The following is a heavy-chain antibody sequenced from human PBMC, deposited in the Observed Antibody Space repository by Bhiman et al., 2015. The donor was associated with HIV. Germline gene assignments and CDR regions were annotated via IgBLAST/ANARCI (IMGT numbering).Heavy chain of an antibody. CDR3: ARGRKDIEAADGLDNDAFVY. V-gene: IGHV3-30*03. CDR2: ISYDGSNK. Sequence: QVHLVESGGGVVQPGRSLRIYCAVSEFTFRNYAMHWVRLAPGKGLQWVAVISYDGSNKYYGDSVKGRFTISRDNSKNTLYLQMDSLRAEDTAVYYCARGRKDIEAADGLDNDAFVYVGPRDIGHRLL. D-gene: IGHD6-13*01. J-gene: IGHJ3*02. CDR1: EFTFRNYA.